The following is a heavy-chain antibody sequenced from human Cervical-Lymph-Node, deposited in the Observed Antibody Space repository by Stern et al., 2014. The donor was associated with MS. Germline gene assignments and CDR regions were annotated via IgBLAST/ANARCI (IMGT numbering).Heavy chain of an antibody. D-gene: IGHD4-11*01. CDR2: IEWDDDK. Sequence: QVPLKESGPALVKPTQTLTLTCTFSGFSLSTSGLCVSWLRQPPGKALEWLALIEWDDDKYYSTSLKTRLTISKDTSKNQVVLTMTNMDPVDTATYYCARLTVTTNYDMDVWGQGTTVTVSS. CDR1: GFSLSTSGLC. J-gene: IGHJ6*02. V-gene: IGHV2-70*01. CDR3: ARLTVTTNYDMDV.